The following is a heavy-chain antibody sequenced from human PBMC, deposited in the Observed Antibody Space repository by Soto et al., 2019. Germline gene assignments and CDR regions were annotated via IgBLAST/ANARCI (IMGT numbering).Heavy chain of an antibody. CDR1: GFTFNSYS. CDR2: VSGSGGGT. Sequence: EVQLLESGGDLVQPGGSLRLSCAVSGFTFNSYSMSWVRQAPGKGLEWVSGVSGSGGGTYYADSVKGRFTISRDNSKNALYLQMNSLRAEDTAIYYCAKSGRYSGYDFPFVYWGQGTLVTVSS. J-gene: IGHJ4*02. V-gene: IGHV3-23*01. CDR3: AKSGRYSGYDFPFVY. D-gene: IGHD5-12*01.